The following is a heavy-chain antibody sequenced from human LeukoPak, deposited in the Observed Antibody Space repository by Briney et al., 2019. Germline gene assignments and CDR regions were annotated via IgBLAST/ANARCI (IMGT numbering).Heavy chain of an antibody. V-gene: IGHV1-69*13. D-gene: IGHD5-18*01. CDR3: ARDDRVKDTAMGYYFDY. CDR2: IIPIFGTA. J-gene: IGHJ4*02. Sequence: ASVKVSCKASGGTFSSYAISWVRQAPGQGLEWMGGIIPIFGTANYAQKFQGRVTITADESTSTAYMELSSLRSEDTAVYYCARDDRVKDTAMGYYFDYWGQRTLVTVSS. CDR1: GGTFSSYA.